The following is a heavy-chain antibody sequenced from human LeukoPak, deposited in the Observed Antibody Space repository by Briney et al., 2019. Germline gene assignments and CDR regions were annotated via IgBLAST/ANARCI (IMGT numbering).Heavy chain of an antibody. CDR3: ASQVNVEDFYYFDY. D-gene: IGHD1-1*01. V-gene: IGHV1-69*13. CDR1: GGTFSSYA. Sequence: SVKVSCKASGGTFSSYAISWVRQAPGQGLEWMGGIIPIFGTANYAQKFQGRVTITADESTSTAYMELSSRRSEDTAVYYCASQVNVEDFYYFDYWGQGTLVTVSS. J-gene: IGHJ4*02. CDR2: IIPIFGTA.